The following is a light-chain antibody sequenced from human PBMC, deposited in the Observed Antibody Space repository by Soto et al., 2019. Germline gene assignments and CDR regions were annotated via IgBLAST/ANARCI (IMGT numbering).Light chain of an antibody. CDR1: QSLSSSY. V-gene: IGKV3-20*01. J-gene: IGKJ5*01. Sequence: EIVLTQSPGTMSLSPGERVTLSCRASQSLSSSYLAWYQQKPGQAPRLLIYGASSRATGIPDRFSGSGSGTDFTLTITRLEPEDLAVYYCQPYDGSPITFGHGTRLAIK. CDR3: QPYDGSPIT. CDR2: GAS.